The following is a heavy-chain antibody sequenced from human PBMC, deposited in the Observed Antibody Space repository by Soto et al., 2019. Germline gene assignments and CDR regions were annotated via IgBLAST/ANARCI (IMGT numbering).Heavy chain of an antibody. CDR2: IIPIFGTA. CDR3: ARDHCTNGVCYWVGY. J-gene: IGHJ4*02. Sequence: QVQLVQSGAEVKKPGSSVKVSCKASGGTFSSYAISWVRQAPGQGLEWMGGIIPIFGTANYAQKFQGRVTITADESTSTAYMEPSSLRSEDTAVYYCARDHCTNGVCYWVGYWGQGTLVTVSS. D-gene: IGHD2-8*01. V-gene: IGHV1-69*01. CDR1: GGTFSSYA.